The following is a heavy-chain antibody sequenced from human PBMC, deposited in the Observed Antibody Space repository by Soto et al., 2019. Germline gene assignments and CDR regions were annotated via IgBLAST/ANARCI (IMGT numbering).Heavy chain of an antibody. V-gene: IGHV3-48*01. CDR2: ISSSSSTI. CDR1: GFTFSSYS. D-gene: IGHD3-10*01. Sequence: EVQLVESGGGLVQPGGSLRLSCAASGFTFSSYSMNWVRQAPGKGLEWVSYISSSSSTIYYADSVKGRFTISRDNAKHSLYLQMNSLRAEDTAVYYCARGESLLWFGELYYFDYWGQGTLVTVSS. J-gene: IGHJ4*02. CDR3: ARGESLLWFGELYYFDY.